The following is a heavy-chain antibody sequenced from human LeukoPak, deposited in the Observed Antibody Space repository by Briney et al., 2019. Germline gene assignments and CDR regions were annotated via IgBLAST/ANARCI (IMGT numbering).Heavy chain of an antibody. Sequence: SETVSLICRVSGSARSGYYGIGVPQPPDKGLEWVGSNYFSGSTNYNPSLKSRVIISRDTSKNQFCLNLSSVTAADTAVYYCARGYSDGWLIGDWGEGRLVTVS. CDR3: ARGYSDGWLIGD. CDR2: NYFSGST. J-gene: IGHJ4*02. CDR1: GSARSGYY. D-gene: IGHD5-18*01. V-gene: IGHV4-59*01.